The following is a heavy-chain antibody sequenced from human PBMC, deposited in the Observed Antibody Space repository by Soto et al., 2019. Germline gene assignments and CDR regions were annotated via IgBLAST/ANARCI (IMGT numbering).Heavy chain of an antibody. Sequence: SVKVSFKASGGTFNNHAINWLRQAAGQGGEGVGGIIPIFGTSNYAQKFQGRVTITADESTTTAYMEMSSLRSQDTAAYYCASGKMRAMATIFRDKWFDPWGQGTLVTVSS. V-gene: IGHV1-69*13. CDR1: GGTFNNHA. D-gene: IGHD5-12*01. CDR2: IIPIFGTS. J-gene: IGHJ5*02. CDR3: ASGKMRAMATIFRDKWFDP.